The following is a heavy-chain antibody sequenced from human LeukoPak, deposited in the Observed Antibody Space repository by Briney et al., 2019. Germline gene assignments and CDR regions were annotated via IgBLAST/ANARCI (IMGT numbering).Heavy chain of an antibody. J-gene: IGHJ4*02. Sequence: ASVKVSCKASGYTFTSYGISWVRQAPGQGLEWMGWISAYNGNTNYAQKLQGRVTMTTDTSTSTAYMELRSLRSDDTAVYYCARVRVGPAQQLDGDYWGQGTLVTVSS. V-gene: IGHV1-18*01. CDR3: ARVRVGPAQQLDGDY. CDR1: GYTFTSYG. D-gene: IGHD6-6*01. CDR2: ISAYNGNT.